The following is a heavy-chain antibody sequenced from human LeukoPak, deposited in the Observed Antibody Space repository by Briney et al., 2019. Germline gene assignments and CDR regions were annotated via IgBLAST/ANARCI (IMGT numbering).Heavy chain of an antibody. V-gene: IGHV4-59*11. CDR1: GGSISSHY. J-gene: IGHJ4*02. CDR2: IYYSGST. Sequence: SETLSLTCTVSGGSISSHYWSWIRQPPGKGLEWIGYIYYSGSTNYNPCLKSRVTISVDTSKNQFSLKLSSVTAADTAVYYCASDTKGAFDYWGQGTLVTVSS. D-gene: IGHD2-8*01. CDR3: ASDTKGAFDY.